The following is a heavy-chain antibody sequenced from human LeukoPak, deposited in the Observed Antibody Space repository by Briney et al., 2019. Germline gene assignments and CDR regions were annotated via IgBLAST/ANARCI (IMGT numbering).Heavy chain of an antibody. Sequence: GGSLRLSCAPSGFTFSSYAMSWARQAPGKGLEWVSAISGSGGSTYYVDSVKGRFTISRDNSKNTLYLQMNSLRAEDTAVYYCAKGHGDYAWGAFDIWGQGTMVTVSS. V-gene: IGHV3-23*01. D-gene: IGHD4-17*01. CDR2: ISGSGGST. J-gene: IGHJ3*02. CDR3: AKGHGDYAWGAFDI. CDR1: GFTFSSYA.